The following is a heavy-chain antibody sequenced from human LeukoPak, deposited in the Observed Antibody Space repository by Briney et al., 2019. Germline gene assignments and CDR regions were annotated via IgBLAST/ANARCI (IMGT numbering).Heavy chain of an antibody. CDR2: INGGGVNT. Sequence: GGSLRLSCAASGFTFSSYAMSWVRQAPGKGLEWVSTINGGGVNTHYADSVGGRFTISRDNSKNTLYLQMNSLRAEDTAVYYCARDGGQLVLDYWGQGTLVTVSS. V-gene: IGHV3-23*01. CDR3: ARDGGQLVLDY. D-gene: IGHD6-6*01. CDR1: GFTFSSYA. J-gene: IGHJ4*02.